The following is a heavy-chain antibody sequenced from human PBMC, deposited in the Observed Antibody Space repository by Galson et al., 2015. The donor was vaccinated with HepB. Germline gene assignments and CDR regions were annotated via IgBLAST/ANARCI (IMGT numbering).Heavy chain of an antibody. D-gene: IGHD2-2*01. Sequence: QSGAEVKKPGESLKISCKGSGYSFTSYWIGWVRQMPGKGLEWMGIIYPGDSDTRYSPSFRGQVTISADKSISTAYLQWSSLKASDTAMYYCARGVVPAANSYYYYGMDVWGQGTTVTVSS. J-gene: IGHJ6*02. CDR1: GYSFTSYW. CDR3: ARGVVPAANSYYYYGMDV. V-gene: IGHV5-51*03. CDR2: IYPGDSDT.